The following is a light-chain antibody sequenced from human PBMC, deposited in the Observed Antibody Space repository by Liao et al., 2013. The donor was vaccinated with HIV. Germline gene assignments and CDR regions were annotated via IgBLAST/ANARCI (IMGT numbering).Light chain of an antibody. CDR1: NIGSKS. CDR2: DDS. CDR3: QAWDGSTPSVV. V-gene: IGLV3-21*01. J-gene: IGLJ2*01. Sequence: SYELTQPPSVSVAPGKTARITCGGKNIGSKSVHWYQQKPGQAPVVVIYDDSDRPSGISERFSGSNAGNTATLTISRVEAGDEADYFCQAWDGSTPSVVFGGGTSLTVL.